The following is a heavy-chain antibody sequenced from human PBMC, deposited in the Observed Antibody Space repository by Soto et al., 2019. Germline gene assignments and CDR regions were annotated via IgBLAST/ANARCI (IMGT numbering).Heavy chain of an antibody. CDR1: GFTFSSYG. CDR2: IWYDGSNK. Sequence: QVQLVESGGGVVQPGRSLRLSCAASGFTFSSYGMHWVRHAPGKGLEWVAVIWYDGSNKYYADSVKGRFTISRDNSKNTLYLQMNSLRAEHTAVYYVARGFPELLGNYWGQGTLVTVSS. V-gene: IGHV3-33*01. CDR3: ARGFPELLGNY. J-gene: IGHJ4*02. D-gene: IGHD1-26*01.